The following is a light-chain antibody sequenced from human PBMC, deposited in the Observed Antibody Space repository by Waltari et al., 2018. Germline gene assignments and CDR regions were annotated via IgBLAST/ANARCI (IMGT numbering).Light chain of an antibody. CDR1: TSPTGSSV. Sequence: QSLLTQPPSASGTPGQRVTISCSASTSPTGSSVVNWYQQPPTTAPQLLIFNNNPRPSGVPDRFSGSKSGTSASLAISGLQSEDEADYYCSSFAGGKTWVFGGGTKLTVL. CDR2: NNN. J-gene: IGLJ3*02. V-gene: IGLV1-44*01. CDR3: SSFAGGKTWV.